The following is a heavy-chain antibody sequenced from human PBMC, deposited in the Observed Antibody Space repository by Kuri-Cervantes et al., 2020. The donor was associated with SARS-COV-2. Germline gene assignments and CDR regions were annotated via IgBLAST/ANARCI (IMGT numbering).Heavy chain of an antibody. V-gene: IGHV5-51*01. J-gene: IGHJ6*02. Sequence: GGSLRLSCKGSGHSFTTYWIGWVRQLPGKGLEWMGLIYPGDSETRYSPSFQGQVTISADKSITTAYLQWSSLKASDTAMYYCARHGPQTYSSGWQLYSPLDYYGMDVCGQGTTVTASS. CDR3: ARHGPQTYSSGWQLYSPLDYYGMDV. D-gene: IGHD6-19*01. CDR2: IYPGDSET. CDR1: GHSFTTYW.